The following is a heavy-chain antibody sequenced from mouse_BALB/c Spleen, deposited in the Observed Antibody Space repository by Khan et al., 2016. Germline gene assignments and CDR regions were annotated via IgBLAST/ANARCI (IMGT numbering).Heavy chain of an antibody. D-gene: IGHD1-1*01. Sequence: EVKLLESGGGLVQPGGSLKLSCAASGFDFSRYWMSWVRQAPGKGLEWIGEISPDSSTINCTPSLKDKFILSRDNAKNTLYLQMSKVRSEDTALYYCAGPFTTGFAYWGQGTLVTVSA. CDR3: AGPFTTGFAY. V-gene: IGHV4-1*02. CDR1: GFDFSRYW. J-gene: IGHJ3*01. CDR2: ISPDSSTI.